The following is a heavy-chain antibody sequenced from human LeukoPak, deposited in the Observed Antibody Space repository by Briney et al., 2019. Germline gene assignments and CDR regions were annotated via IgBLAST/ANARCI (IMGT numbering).Heavy chain of an antibody. V-gene: IGHV5-51*01. CDR1: GYSFTSYW. CDR3: ARRRGLAVAGPSLPGYFDY. CDR2: IYPGDSDT. D-gene: IGHD6-19*01. Sequence: GESLKISRKGSGYSFTSYWIGWVRQMPGKGLEWMGIIYPGDSDTRYSPSFQGQVTISADKSISTAYLQWSSLKASDTAMYYCARRRGLAVAGPSLPGYFDYWGQGTLVTVSS. J-gene: IGHJ4*02.